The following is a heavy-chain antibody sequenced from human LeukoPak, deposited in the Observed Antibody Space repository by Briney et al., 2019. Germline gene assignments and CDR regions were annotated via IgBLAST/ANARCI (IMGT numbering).Heavy chain of an antibody. D-gene: IGHD3-16*02. CDR1: GFTFSSYG. V-gene: IGHV3-33*01. CDR3: ARERYYDYVWGSYLPRNAFDI. CDR2: IWYDGSNK. J-gene: IGHJ3*02. Sequence: PGGSLRLSCAASGFTFSSYGMHWVRQAPGKGLEWVAVIWYDGSNKYYADSVKGRFTISRDNSKNTLYLQMNSLRAEDTAVYYCARERYYDYVWGSYLPRNAFDIWGQGTMVTVSS.